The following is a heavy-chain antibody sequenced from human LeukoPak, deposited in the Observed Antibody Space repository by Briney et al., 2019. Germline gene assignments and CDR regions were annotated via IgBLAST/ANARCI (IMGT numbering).Heavy chain of an antibody. D-gene: IGHD3-9*01. V-gene: IGHV4-39*01. CDR1: GGSISSSSYY. Sequence: PSETLSLTCTVSGGSISSSSYYWGWIRQPPGKGLEWIGSIYYSGSTYYNPSLKSRVTISVDTSKNQFSLKLSSVTAADTAVYYCARSSGGRTLRYFDWLSHPYYFDSWGQGTLVTVSS. J-gene: IGHJ4*02. CDR2: IYYSGST. CDR3: ARSSGGRTLRYFDWLSHPYYFDS.